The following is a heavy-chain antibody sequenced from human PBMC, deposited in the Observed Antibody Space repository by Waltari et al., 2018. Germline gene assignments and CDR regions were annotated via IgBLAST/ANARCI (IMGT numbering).Heavy chain of an antibody. Sequence: QVQLQESGPGLVRPSETLSLTCTVSGDSIRSTSFYWGWVRQSPGKGLEWIGILNSSGRNYYNPSLKGLVTISVDTSNNHVSLRLSSVTAADTALYVCAKRITMVRGAAGFDPWGQGTLVTVSS. CDR3: AKRITMVRGAAGFDP. CDR1: GDSIRSTSFY. V-gene: IGHV4-39*01. J-gene: IGHJ5*02. CDR2: LNSSGRN. D-gene: IGHD3-10*01.